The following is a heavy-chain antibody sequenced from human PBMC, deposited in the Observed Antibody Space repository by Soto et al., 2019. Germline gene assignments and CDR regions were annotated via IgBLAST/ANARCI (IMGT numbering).Heavy chain of an antibody. CDR3: ARQPVGPNPRYYYAMDV. J-gene: IGHJ6*02. CDR1: GYTFINYW. D-gene: IGHD1-26*01. V-gene: IGHV5-51*01. CDR2: IYAGDSDT. Sequence: PGESLKISCKGSGYTFINYWIGWVRQMPGKGLEWMGIIYAGDSDTRYSPSFQGQVTISADKSVSTAYLQWNSLRASDTAIYYCARQPVGPNPRYYYAMDVWGQGTTVTVSS.